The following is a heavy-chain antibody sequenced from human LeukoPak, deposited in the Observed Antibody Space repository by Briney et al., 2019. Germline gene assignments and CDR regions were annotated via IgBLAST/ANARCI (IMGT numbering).Heavy chain of an antibody. Sequence: SETLSLTCAVYGGSFSGYYWSWIRQPPGKGLEWIGEINHSGSTNYNPSLMSRVTISVDTSKNQFSLKLSSVTAADTAVYYCARASQLWSLDYWGQGTLVTVSS. V-gene: IGHV4-34*01. J-gene: IGHJ4*02. D-gene: IGHD3-10*01. CDR1: GGSFSGYY. CDR3: ARASQLWSLDY. CDR2: INHSGST.